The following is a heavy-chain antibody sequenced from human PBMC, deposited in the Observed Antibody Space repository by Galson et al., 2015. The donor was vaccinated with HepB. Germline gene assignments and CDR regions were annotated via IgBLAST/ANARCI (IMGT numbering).Heavy chain of an antibody. Sequence: SVKVSCKGSGFTFIGYNIHWVRQAPGQGLEWLGRINPNGGATTYAHKFQGRLTLTRATSTNTAYLELTSLNPDDSAIYYCARDWRPTNVGLFTLDYWGQGSLVTVSS. V-gene: IGHV1-2*06. D-gene: IGHD3-3*01. J-gene: IGHJ4*02. CDR1: GFTFIGYN. CDR3: ARDWRPTNVGLFTLDY. CDR2: INPNGGAT.